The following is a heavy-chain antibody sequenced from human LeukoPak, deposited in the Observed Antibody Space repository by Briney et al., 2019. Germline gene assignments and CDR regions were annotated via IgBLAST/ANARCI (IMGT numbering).Heavy chain of an antibody. CDR2: INAGNGNT. Sequence: GASVKVSCKASGYTFASYAMHWVRQAPGQRLEWMGWINAGNGNTKYSQKFQGRVTITRDTSASTAYMELSSLRSEDTAVYYCARELGNYYGSGSYYNPFDYWGQGTPVTVSS. J-gene: IGHJ4*02. CDR1: GYTFASYA. D-gene: IGHD3-10*01. CDR3: ARELGNYYGSGSYYNPFDY. V-gene: IGHV1-3*01.